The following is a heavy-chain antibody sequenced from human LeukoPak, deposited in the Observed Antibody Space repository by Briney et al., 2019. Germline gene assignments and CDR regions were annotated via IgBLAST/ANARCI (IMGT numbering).Heavy chain of an antibody. Sequence: SVKVSCKASGGTFSSYAISWVRQAPGQGLEWMGVIIPIFGTANYAQKFQGRVTITADESTSTAYMELSSLRSEDTAVYYCARDSGDGYNYLDYWGQGTLVTVSS. V-gene: IGHV1-69*13. CDR1: GGTFSSYA. CDR2: IIPIFGTA. D-gene: IGHD5-24*01. CDR3: ARDSGDGYNYLDY. J-gene: IGHJ4*02.